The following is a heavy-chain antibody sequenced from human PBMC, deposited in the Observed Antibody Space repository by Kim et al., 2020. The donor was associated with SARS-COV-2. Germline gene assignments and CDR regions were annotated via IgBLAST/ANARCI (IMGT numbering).Heavy chain of an antibody. CDR3: ASTSLLTAMVTAQVSA. V-gene: IGHV4-4*02. J-gene: IGHJ5*02. CDR1: GGSISSSNW. CDR2: IYHSGST. Sequence: SETLSLTCAVSGGSISSSNWWSWVRQPPGKGLEWIGEIYHSGSTNYNPSLKSRVTISVDKSKNQFSLKLSSVTAADTAVYYCASTSLLTAMVTAQVSAWGQGTLVTVSS. D-gene: IGHD5-18*01.